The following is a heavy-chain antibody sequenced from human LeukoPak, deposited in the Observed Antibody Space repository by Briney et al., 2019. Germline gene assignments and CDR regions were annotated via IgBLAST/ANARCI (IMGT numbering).Heavy chain of an antibody. D-gene: IGHD3-16*02. V-gene: IGHV4-34*01. Sequence: MASETPSLTCAVYGGSFSGYYWSWIRQPPGKGLEWIGEINHSGSTNYNPSLKSRVTISVDTSKNQFSLKLSSVTAADTAVYYCARERLYYDYVWGSYRQRLAFDYWGQGTLVTVSS. CDR1: GGSFSGYY. J-gene: IGHJ4*02. CDR2: INHSGST. CDR3: ARERLYYDYVWGSYRQRLAFDY.